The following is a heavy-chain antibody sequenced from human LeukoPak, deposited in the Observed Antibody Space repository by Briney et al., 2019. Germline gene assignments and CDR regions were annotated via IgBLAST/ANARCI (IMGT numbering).Heavy chain of an antibody. J-gene: IGHJ4*02. V-gene: IGHV1-46*01. CDR3: ARAVVRGARNDY. CDR1: GYSFTSYY. D-gene: IGHD3-10*01. CDR2: INPSGGST. Sequence: ASVKVSCKASGYSFTSYYIHWVRQAPGQGLEWMGIINPSGGSTNYAQTFQGRVTMTRDTSTSTVYMELSKDTAVYYCARAVVRGARNDYWGQGTLVTVSS.